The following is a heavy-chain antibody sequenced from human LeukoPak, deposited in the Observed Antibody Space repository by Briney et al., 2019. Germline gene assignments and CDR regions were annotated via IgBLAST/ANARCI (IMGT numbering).Heavy chain of an antibody. CDR3: ARGPHYDFWSGYYKGYYYYMDV. V-gene: IGHV1-2*02. CDR2: INPNSGGT. CDR1: GYTFTGYY. D-gene: IGHD3-3*01. J-gene: IGHJ6*03. Sequence: ASVKVSCKASGYTFTGYYMHWVRQAPGQGLEWMGWINPNSGGTNYAQKFQGRVTMTRDTSISTAYMELSRLRSDDTAVYYCARGPHYDFWSGYYKGYYYYMDVWGKGTTVTVSS.